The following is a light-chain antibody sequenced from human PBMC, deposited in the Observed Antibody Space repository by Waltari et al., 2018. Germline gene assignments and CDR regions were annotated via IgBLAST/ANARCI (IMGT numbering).Light chain of an antibody. CDR3: SSYTSSSTLV. CDR2: DVS. V-gene: IGLV2-14*03. J-gene: IGLJ1*01. Sequence: QSALTQPASVSGSPGQSITISCTGTSSDVGGYNYVSWYQQHPGKAPKLMIYDVSNRPSGGSNRFSGSKSGNTASLTISGLQAEDEADYYCSSYTSSSTLVFGTGTKVTVL. CDR1: SSDVGGYNY.